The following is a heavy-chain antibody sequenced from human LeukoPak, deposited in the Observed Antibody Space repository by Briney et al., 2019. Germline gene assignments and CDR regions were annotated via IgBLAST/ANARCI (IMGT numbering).Heavy chain of an antibody. J-gene: IGHJ3*02. Sequence: SVKVSCKASGGTFSSYAISWVRQAPGQGLEWMGGIIPIFGTANYAQKFQGRVTITADESTSTAYMELSSQRSEDTAVYYCATNYYDSSGYYLDAFDIWGQGTMVTVSS. CDR2: IIPIFGTA. V-gene: IGHV1-69*01. CDR3: ATNYYDSSGYYLDAFDI. D-gene: IGHD3-22*01. CDR1: GGTFSSYA.